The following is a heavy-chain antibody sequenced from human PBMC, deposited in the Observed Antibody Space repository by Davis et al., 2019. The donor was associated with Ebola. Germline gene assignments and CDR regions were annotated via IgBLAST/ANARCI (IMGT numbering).Heavy chain of an antibody. CDR3: ARRRDSGYDYGADY. CDR1: GGSFSGSY. D-gene: IGHD5-12*01. CDR2: INHSGNT. V-gene: IGHV4-34*01. J-gene: IGHJ4*02. Sequence: SETLSLTCAVYGGSFSGSYWSWIRQHPGKGLEWIGEINHSGNTHCNPSLKSRLTISVDTSKNQFSLKLNSLTAADTAVYYCARRRDSGYDYGADYWGQGTLVTVSS.